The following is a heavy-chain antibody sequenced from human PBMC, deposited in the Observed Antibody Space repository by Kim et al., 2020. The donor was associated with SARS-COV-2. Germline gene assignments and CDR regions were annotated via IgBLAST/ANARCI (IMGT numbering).Heavy chain of an antibody. Sequence: YIYYADSVKGRFTISRDNAKNSLYLQMNSRRAEDTAVYYWAGGHSYAFDYWGQGTLVTVSS. J-gene: IGHJ4*02. CDR2: YI. V-gene: IGHV3-21*01. D-gene: IGHD5-18*01. CDR3: AGGHSYAFDY.